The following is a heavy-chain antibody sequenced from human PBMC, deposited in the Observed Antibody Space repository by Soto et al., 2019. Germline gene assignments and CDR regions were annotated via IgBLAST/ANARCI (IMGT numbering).Heavy chain of an antibody. CDR1: GFSLSTSGMC. V-gene: IGHV2-5*02. J-gene: IGHJ4*02. CDR3: AHTMAPRIFDY. Sequence: SGPTLVNPTQTLTLTCTFSGFSLSTSGMCVGWIRQPPGKALEWLALIYWDDDKGYSTSLKSRLTITKDTSKNQVVLIMTNMDPADTATYYCAHTMAPRIFDYWGQGTLVTVSS. CDR2: IYWDDDK.